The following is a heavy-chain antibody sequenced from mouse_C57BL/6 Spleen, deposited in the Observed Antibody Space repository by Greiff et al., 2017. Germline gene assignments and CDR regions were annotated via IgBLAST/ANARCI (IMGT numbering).Heavy chain of an antibody. CDR1: GFTFSDYY. Sequence: EVMLVESEGGLVQPGSSMKLSCTASGFTFSDYYMAWVRQVPEKGLEWVANINYDGSSTYYLDSLKSRFIISRDNAKNILYLQMSSLKSEDTATXYCAREPIATVVAHWYFDVWGTGTTVTVSS. D-gene: IGHD1-1*01. V-gene: IGHV5-16*01. CDR2: INYDGSST. CDR3: AREPIATVVAHWYFDV. J-gene: IGHJ1*03.